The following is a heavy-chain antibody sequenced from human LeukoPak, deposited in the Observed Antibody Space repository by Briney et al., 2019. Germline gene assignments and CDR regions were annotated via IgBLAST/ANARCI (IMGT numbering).Heavy chain of an antibody. CDR2: IYPGDSDT. Sequence: HGESLKISCKGSGYSFTNYWIGWVRQLPGKGLEWMGIIYPGDSDTRYSPSFQGQVTISADKSSSTAYLQWSSLKASDTAMYYCARHDGATRPGDYWGQGTLVTVSS. CDR3: ARHDGATRPGDY. CDR1: GYSFTNYW. V-gene: IGHV5-51*01. J-gene: IGHJ4*02. D-gene: IGHD4/OR15-4a*01.